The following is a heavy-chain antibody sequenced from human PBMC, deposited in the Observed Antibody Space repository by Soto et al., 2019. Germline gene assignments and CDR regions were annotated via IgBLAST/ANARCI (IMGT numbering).Heavy chain of an antibody. Sequence: GGSLRLSCAASGFTFISYSMNWVRQAPGKGLEWVSSISSSSSYIYYADSVKGRFTISRDNAKNSLYLQMNSLRAEDTAVYYCARALTITESYGQPWGQGTLVTVSS. J-gene: IGHJ5*02. D-gene: IGHD1-26*01. CDR2: ISSSSSYI. CDR3: ARALTITESYGQP. CDR1: GFTFISYS. V-gene: IGHV3-21*01.